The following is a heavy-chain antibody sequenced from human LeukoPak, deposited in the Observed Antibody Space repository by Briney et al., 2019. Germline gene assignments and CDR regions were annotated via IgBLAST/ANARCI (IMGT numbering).Heavy chain of an antibody. Sequence: PSETLSLTCAVYGGSFSGYYWSWIRQPPGKGLEWIGEINHSGSTNYNPSLKSRVTISVDTSKNQFSLKLSSVTAADTAVYYCARRPRVGASPFDYWGQGTLVTVSS. D-gene: IGHD1-26*01. CDR3: ARRPRVGASPFDY. J-gene: IGHJ4*02. CDR1: GGSFSGYY. V-gene: IGHV4-34*01. CDR2: INHSGST.